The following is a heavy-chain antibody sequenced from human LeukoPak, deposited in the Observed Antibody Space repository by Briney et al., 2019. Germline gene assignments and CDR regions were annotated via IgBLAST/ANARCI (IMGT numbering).Heavy chain of an antibody. D-gene: IGHD2-15*01. Sequence: PETLSLTCTVSGGSISSSSYYWGWIRHPPGKGLEWVGSIYYSGSTYYNPSLKSRVTISVDTSKNQFSLKLSSVTAADTAVYYCARGGYCSGGSCPDYWGQGTLVTVSS. CDR3: ARGGYCSGGSCPDY. V-gene: IGHV4-39*07. CDR2: IYYSGST. J-gene: IGHJ4*02. CDR1: GGSISSSSYY.